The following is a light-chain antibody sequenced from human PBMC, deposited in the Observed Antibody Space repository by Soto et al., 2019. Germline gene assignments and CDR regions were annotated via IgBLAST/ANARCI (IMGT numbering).Light chain of an antibody. CDR2: GAS. CDR3: QRYGSSGWT. Sequence: EIVLTQSPGTLSLSPGERATLSCRASQSVSSSYLAWYQQKPGQAPRLLIYGASSRATGIPDRFSGGVSGTDFTLTISRLEPEEFAVYYCQRYGSSGWTFGQGTKVEIK. CDR1: QSVSSSY. V-gene: IGKV3-20*01. J-gene: IGKJ1*01.